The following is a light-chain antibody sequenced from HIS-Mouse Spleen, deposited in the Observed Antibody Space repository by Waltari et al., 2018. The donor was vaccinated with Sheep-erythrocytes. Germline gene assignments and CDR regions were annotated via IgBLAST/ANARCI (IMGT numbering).Light chain of an antibody. CDR1: RSAVGSYYL. V-gene: IGLV2-23*01. Sequence: QSALTQPASVSGSPGQSITISCTGTRSAVGSYYLVSWYQQHPGKAPKLMIYEGSKRPSGVSNRFSGSKSGNTASLTISGLQAEDEADYYCCSYAGSSTPWVFGGGTKLTVL. J-gene: IGLJ3*02. CDR2: EGS. CDR3: CSYAGSSTPWV.